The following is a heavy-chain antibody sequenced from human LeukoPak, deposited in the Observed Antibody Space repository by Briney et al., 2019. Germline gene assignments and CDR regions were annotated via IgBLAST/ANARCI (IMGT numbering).Heavy chain of an antibody. CDR3: ARVDLYAFDI. CDR1: GGSISSYY. CDR2: IYYSGST. Sequence: SETLSLTCTVSGGSISSYYWSWIRQPPGKGLEWIGYIYYSGSTYYNPSLKSRVTISVDTSKNQFSLKLSSVTAADTAVYYCARVDLYAFDIWGQGTMVTVSS. J-gene: IGHJ3*02. V-gene: IGHV4-59*12. D-gene: IGHD2-2*02.